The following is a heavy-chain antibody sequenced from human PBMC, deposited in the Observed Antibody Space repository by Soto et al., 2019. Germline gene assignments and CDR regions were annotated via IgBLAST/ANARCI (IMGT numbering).Heavy chain of an antibody. CDR1: GFTFSSYW. V-gene: IGHV3-7*03. Sequence: GGSLRLSCAASGFTFSSYWMSWVRQAPGKGLEWVANIKQDGSEKYYVDSVKGRFTISRDNAKNSLYLQMNSLRAEDTAVYYCARDGTGYSSSWYEGHWFDPWGQGTLVTVSS. J-gene: IGHJ5*02. D-gene: IGHD6-13*01. CDR3: ARDGTGYSSSWYEGHWFDP. CDR2: IKQDGSEK.